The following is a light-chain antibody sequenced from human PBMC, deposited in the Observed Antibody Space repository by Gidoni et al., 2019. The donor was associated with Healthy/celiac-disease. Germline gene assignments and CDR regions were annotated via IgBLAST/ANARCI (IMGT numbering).Light chain of an antibody. CDR3: QQYYGTPIT. V-gene: IGKV4-1*01. CDR2: WAS. CDR1: QSILYSSNNKHY. Sequence: DIVMTQSPDSLAVSLGERATINCKSSQSILYSSNNKHYLAWYQQKPGQHPKLSIYWASTRESGVPDRFSGSGSGTDFTLTISSLQAEDVAVYYFQQYYGTPITFGQGTRLEIK. J-gene: IGKJ5*01.